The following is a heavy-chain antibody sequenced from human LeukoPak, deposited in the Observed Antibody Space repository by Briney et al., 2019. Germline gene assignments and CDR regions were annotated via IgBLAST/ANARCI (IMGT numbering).Heavy chain of an antibody. CDR1: GGSISSYY. D-gene: IGHD1-7*01. V-gene: IGHV4-59*01. J-gene: IGHJ6*02. Sequence: SETLSLTCTVSGGSISSYYWSWIRQPPGKGLEWIGYIYSTGSTNSNPSLKSRVTISVDTSKNQFSLKLSSVTAADTAVYYCARDNWNYGSSMDVWGQGTTVTVSS. CDR3: ARDNWNYGSSMDV. CDR2: IYSTGST.